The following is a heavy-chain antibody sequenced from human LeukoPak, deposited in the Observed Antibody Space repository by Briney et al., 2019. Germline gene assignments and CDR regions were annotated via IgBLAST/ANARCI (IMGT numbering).Heavy chain of an antibody. J-gene: IGHJ4*02. V-gene: IGHV4-31*03. CDR2: IYCSGST. Sequence: SLTLSLTCTVSGGSISSGGDYWSWIRQHPGKGLECIGYIYCSGSTYYNPSLKSRVTMSVDTSKNQFSLKLSSVTAADTAVYYCARGFMVRGIIMSHFNSWGLGTLVT. CDR3: ARGFMVRGIIMSHFNS. D-gene: IGHD3-10*01. CDR1: GGSISSGGDY.